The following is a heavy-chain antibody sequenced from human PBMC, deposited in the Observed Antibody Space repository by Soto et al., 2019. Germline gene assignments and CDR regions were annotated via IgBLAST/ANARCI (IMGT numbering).Heavy chain of an antibody. J-gene: IGHJ6*02. V-gene: IGHV3-33*01. CDR3: ARATEASYGMDV. CDR1: GFTFSSYG. Sequence: PGGSLRLSCAASGFTFSSYGMHWVRQAPGKGLEWVAVIWYDGSNKYYADSVKGRFTISRDNSKNTLYLQMNSLRAEDTAVYYCARATEASYGMDVWGLGTTVTVSS. CDR2: IWYDGSNK.